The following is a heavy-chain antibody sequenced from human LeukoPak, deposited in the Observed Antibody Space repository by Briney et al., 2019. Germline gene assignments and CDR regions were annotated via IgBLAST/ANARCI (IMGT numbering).Heavy chain of an antibody. Sequence: GGSLRLSCAASGFTFSSYAMSWVRQAPGKGLEWVSAISGSGGSTYYADSVKGRFTISRDNSKNTLYLQMNSLRAEDTAVYYCAKDACSGSLTAEYFQHWGQGTLVTVSS. J-gene: IGHJ1*01. CDR2: ISGSGGST. D-gene: IGHD1-26*01. V-gene: IGHV3-23*01. CDR1: GFTFSSYA. CDR3: AKDACSGSLTAEYFQH.